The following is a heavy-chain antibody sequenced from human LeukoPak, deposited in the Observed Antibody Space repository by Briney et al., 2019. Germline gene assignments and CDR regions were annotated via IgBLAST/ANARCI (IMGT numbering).Heavy chain of an antibody. V-gene: IGHV3-53*01. Sequence: PGGSLRLSCAASGFTVSSNYMSWVRQAPGKGLEWVSVIYSGGSTYYADSVKGRFTISRDNAKNSLYLQMSSLRAEDTAVYYCARDLDSGNYFFAYWGQGTPVTVSS. CDR1: GFTVSSNY. D-gene: IGHD3-22*01. J-gene: IGHJ4*02. CDR3: ARDLDSGNYFFAY. CDR2: IYSGGST.